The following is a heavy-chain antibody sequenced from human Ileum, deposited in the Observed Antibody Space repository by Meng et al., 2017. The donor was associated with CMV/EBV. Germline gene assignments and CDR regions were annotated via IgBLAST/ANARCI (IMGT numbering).Heavy chain of an antibody. D-gene: IGHD1-26*01. Sequence: QVQLVQSGAEAKKPGASVQVSCKASGYTFTDYYIHGVRQAPGQGLEWMGWMNPKSGGTKFAQNFQGRVSMTRDTSITTAFMELSRLRSDDTAVYSCARGVRMGTTREYPFDFWGQGTLVTVSS. J-gene: IGHJ4*02. CDR2: MNPKSGGT. CDR3: ARGVRMGTTREYPFDF. V-gene: IGHV1-2*02. CDR1: GYTFTDYY.